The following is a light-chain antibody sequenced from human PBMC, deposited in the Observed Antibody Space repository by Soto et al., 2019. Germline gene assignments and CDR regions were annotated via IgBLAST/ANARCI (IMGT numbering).Light chain of an antibody. J-gene: IGKJ1*01. CDR2: DAS. CDR1: QSVSSY. CDR3: QQRSNWPPT. V-gene: IGKV3-11*01. Sequence: EIVLTQSPATLSLSPGERATLSCRASQSVSSYLAWYQQKPGQAPRLLIYDASNRATGIPARLSGSGSGTDFTLTINSLEPEDFAVYYCQQRSNWPPTFGQGTKVETK.